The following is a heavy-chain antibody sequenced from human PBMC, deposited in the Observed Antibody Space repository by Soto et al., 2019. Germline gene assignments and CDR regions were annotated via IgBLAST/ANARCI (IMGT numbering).Heavy chain of an antibody. Sequence: GGSLRLSCAASGFTFSSYGMHWVRQAPGKGLEWVAVISYDGSNKYYADSVKGRFTISRDNSKNTLYLQMNSLRAEDTAVYYCAKAQRYCSSTSCRSDSGYEDYWGQGTLVTVSS. CDR2: ISYDGSNK. CDR1: GFTFSSYG. V-gene: IGHV3-30*18. CDR3: AKAQRYCSSTSCRSDSGYEDY. D-gene: IGHD2-2*01. J-gene: IGHJ4*02.